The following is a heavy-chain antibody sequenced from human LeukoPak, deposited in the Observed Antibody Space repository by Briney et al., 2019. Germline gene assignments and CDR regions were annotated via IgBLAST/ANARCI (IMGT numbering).Heavy chain of an antibody. Sequence: SETLSLTCAVYGGSFSGYYWSWIRQPPGKGLEWIGEINHSGSTNYNPSLKSRVTISVDTSKNQFSLKLSSVTAADTAVYYCARRPRSGSSSWRQRRGNSLGGEYFDYWGQGTLVTVSS. CDR3: ARRPRSGSSSWRQRRGNSLGGEYFDY. J-gene: IGHJ4*02. V-gene: IGHV4-34*01. CDR2: INHSGST. D-gene: IGHD6-13*01. CDR1: GGSFSGYY.